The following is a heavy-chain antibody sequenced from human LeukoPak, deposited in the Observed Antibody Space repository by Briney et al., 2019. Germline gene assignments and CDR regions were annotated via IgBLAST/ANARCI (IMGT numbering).Heavy chain of an antibody. CDR2: IKQDGSEK. CDR3: ARGGYDSGSYYKGPLYYFDY. CDR1: GFTFNGYW. V-gene: IGHV3-7*03. Sequence: GGSLRLSCVGSGFTFNGYWMSWVRQAPGKGLEWVANIKQDGSEKYYVDSVEGRFTISRDNAKNSLYLQMNSLRAEDTAVYYCARGGYDSGSYYKGPLYYFDYWGQGTLVTVSS. D-gene: IGHD3-10*01. J-gene: IGHJ4*02.